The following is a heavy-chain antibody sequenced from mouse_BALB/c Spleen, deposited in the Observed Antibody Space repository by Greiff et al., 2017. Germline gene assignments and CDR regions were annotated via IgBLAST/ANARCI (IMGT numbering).Heavy chain of an antibody. V-gene: IGHV1-7*01. Sequence: VQLQESGAELAKPGASVKMSCKASGYTFTSYWMHWVKQRPGQGLEWIGYINPSTGYTEYNQKFKDKATLTADKSSSTAYMQLSSLTSEDSAVYYCARLSWFAYWGQGTTLTVSS. CDR2: INPSTGYT. D-gene: IGHD2-2*01. CDR1: GYTFTSYW. CDR3: ARLSWFAY. J-gene: IGHJ2*01.